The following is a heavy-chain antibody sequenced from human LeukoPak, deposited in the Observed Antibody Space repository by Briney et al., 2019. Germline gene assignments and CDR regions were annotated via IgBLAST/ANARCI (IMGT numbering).Heavy chain of an antibody. CDR3: ARLKRHYGSGSHDY. D-gene: IGHD3-10*01. CDR2: INPNSGGT. J-gene: IGHJ4*02. Sequence: ASVKVSCKASGYTFTGYYMHWMRQAPGQGLEWMGWINPNSGGTNYAQKFQGRVTMTRDTSISTAYMELSRLRSDDTAVYYCARLKRHYGSGSHDYWGQGTLVTVSS. CDR1: GYTFTGYY. V-gene: IGHV1-2*02.